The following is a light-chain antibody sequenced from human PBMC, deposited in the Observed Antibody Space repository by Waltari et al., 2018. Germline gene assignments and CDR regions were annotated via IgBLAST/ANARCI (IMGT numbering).Light chain of an antibody. CDR2: GAS. Sequence: ESVLTQSPGTLSLSPGERATLSCRASQSVSSSYLAWYQQRPGQAHRLLFFGASSRATGVPDRFIGSVSGTDFTLTISRLEPEDFAVYFCQQYGGSPTYTFGQGTKLEIK. CDR1: QSVSSSY. V-gene: IGKV3-20*01. CDR3: QQYGGSPTYT. J-gene: IGKJ2*01.